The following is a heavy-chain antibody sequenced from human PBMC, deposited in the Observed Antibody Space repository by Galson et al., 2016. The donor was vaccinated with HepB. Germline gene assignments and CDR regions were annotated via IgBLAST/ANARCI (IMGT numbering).Heavy chain of an antibody. CDR1: GGSFSGYY. Sequence: SETLSLTCAVYGGSFSGYYWSWIRQSPGTGLEWIGEINESGRRNHNPSLKSRASISVDTSKNQLSLKLGSVTAADTAVYYCARGPYYHNNSGYPFDYWGQGTLVTVTS. J-gene: IGHJ4*02. V-gene: IGHV4-34*04. D-gene: IGHD3-22*01. CDR3: ARGPYYHNNSGYPFDY. CDR2: INESGRR.